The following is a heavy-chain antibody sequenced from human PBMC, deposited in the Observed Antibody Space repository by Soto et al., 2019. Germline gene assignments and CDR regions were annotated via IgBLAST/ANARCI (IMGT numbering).Heavy chain of an antibody. V-gene: IGHV3-49*03. CDR2: IRSKAYGETT. CDR1: GFTFGDYP. J-gene: IGHJ6*02. Sequence: PVGSLRLSCSSSGFTFGDYPMSCFRQAPGKGLEWVAFIRSKAYGETTQYAASVKGRFTISRDDSKSIAYLQMNSLKTEDTAVYYCTRADKIGYDLLTGYQNYYYNGMDVWGQGTTVTVSS. CDR3: TRADKIGYDLLTGYQNYYYNGMDV. D-gene: IGHD3-9*01.